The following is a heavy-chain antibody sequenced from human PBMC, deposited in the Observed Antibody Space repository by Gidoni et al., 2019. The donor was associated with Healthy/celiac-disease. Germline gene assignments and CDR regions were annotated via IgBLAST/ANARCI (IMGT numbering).Heavy chain of an antibody. CDR3: ARGTQGYYDFWSGYYPPYYYYGMDV. V-gene: IGHV3-7*03. J-gene: IGHJ6*02. CDR1: GFTFSSYW. CDR2: IKQDGSEK. D-gene: IGHD3-3*01. Sequence: EVQLVESGGGLVQPGGSLRLSCAASGFTFSSYWMSWVRQAPGKGLEWVANIKQDGSEKDYVDSVKGRFTISRDNAKNSLYLQMNSLRAEDTAVYYCARGTQGYYDFWSGYYPPYYYYGMDVWGQGTTVTVSS.